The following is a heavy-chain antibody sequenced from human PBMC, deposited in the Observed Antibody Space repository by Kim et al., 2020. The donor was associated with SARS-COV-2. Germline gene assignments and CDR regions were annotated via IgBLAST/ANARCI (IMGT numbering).Heavy chain of an antibody. Sequence: GGSLRLSCAASGFTVSSNYMSWVRQAPGKGLEWVSVIYSGGSTYYADSVKGRFTISRDNSKNTLYLQMNSLRAEDTAVYYCAREAGYCSGGSCYGWFDPWGQGTLVTVSS. J-gene: IGHJ5*02. D-gene: IGHD2-15*01. CDR3: AREAGYCSGGSCYGWFDP. V-gene: IGHV3-66*01. CDR2: IYSGGST. CDR1: GFTVSSNY.